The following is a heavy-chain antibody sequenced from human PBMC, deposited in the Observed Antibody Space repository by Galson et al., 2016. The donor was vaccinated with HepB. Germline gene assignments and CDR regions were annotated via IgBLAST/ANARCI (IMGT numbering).Heavy chain of an antibody. CDR1: GFSISIYS. CDR3: AKISLVGDNSGWGVSFDI. J-gene: IGHJ3*02. D-gene: IGHD6-19*01. CDR2: IRGSGTGT. Sequence: SLRLSCAASGFSISIYSMNWVRQAPGKGLEWVSAIRGSGTGTSYTDSVKGRFTISRDNSKNTPYLQMNSPRAEDAAVYYCAKISLVGDNSGWGVSFDIWGRGTMVT. V-gene: IGHV3-23*01.